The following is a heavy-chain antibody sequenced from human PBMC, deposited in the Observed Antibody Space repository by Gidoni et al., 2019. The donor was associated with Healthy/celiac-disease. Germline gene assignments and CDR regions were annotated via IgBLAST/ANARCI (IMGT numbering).Heavy chain of an antibody. J-gene: IGHJ4*02. CDR2: ISYDGSNK. V-gene: IGHV3-30-3*01. Sequence: QVQLVESGGGVVQPGRSLRRSCAASGFTFSSYAMHWVRQAPGKGLEWVAVISYDGSNKYHADSVKGRFTISRDNSKNTLYLQMNSLRAEDTAVYYCASSLYYYDSSGYYYWGQGTLVTVSS. CDR3: ASSLYYYDSSGYYY. D-gene: IGHD3-22*01. CDR1: GFTFSSYA.